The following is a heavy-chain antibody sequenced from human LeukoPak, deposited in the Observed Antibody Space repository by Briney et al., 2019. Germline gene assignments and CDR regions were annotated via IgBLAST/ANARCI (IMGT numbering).Heavy chain of an antibody. Sequence: EGSLKLSCGASGFTFSSYAMSWVRQAPGKGLEWIAGVSPSGGKTIYADSAEGRVTISRDNSNDTVYLQLSSLRSEDSALYYCAKIRGVYCSSPACYYYDAWGQGTPVTVSS. V-gene: IGHV3-23*01. J-gene: IGHJ4*02. CDR3: AKIRGVYCSSPACYYYDA. CDR1: GFTFSSYA. CDR2: VSPSGGKT. D-gene: IGHD2-2*01.